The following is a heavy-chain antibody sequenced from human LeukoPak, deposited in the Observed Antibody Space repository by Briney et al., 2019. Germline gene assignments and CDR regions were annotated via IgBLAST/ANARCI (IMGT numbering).Heavy chain of an antibody. V-gene: IGHV3-23*01. J-gene: IGHJ3*02. CDR1: GFTFSAYA. Sequence: PGGSPRLSCTASGFTFSAYAMMWVRQAPGKGPEWVSAIRGGGSAFYADSVKGRFTISRDNSKYTLFLQMNSLRAEDTAVYYCARDPNGDYIGAFDMWGPGTMVTVSS. CDR2: IRGGGSA. CDR3: ARDPNGDYIGAFDM. D-gene: IGHD4-17*01.